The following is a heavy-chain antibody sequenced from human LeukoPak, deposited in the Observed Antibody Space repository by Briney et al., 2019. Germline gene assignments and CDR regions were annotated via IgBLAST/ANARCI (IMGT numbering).Heavy chain of an antibody. V-gene: IGHV4-59*01. CDR2: IYYSGST. CDR1: GGSISRYY. J-gene: IGHJ4*02. D-gene: IGHD3-16*01. Sequence: SETLSLTCTVSGGSISRYYWSWIRQPPGKGLEWIGYIYYSGSTNYNPSLKSRVTISVDTSKNQFSLKLSSVTAADTAVYYCARDKGVSHFDYWGQGTLVTVSS. CDR3: ARDKGVSHFDY.